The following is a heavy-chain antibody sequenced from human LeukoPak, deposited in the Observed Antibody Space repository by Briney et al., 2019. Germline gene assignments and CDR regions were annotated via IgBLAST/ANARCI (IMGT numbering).Heavy chain of an antibody. CDR1: GGSFSGYY. Sequence: SETLSLTCAVYGGSFSGYYWSWIRQPPGKGLEWIGEINHRGSTNYNPSLKSRVTISVDTSKNQFSLKLSSVTAADTAVYYCARVGGRLLLRFDYWGEGTLVTVSS. CDR2: INHRGST. J-gene: IGHJ4*02. D-gene: IGHD3-22*01. CDR3: ARVGGRLLLRFDY. V-gene: IGHV4-34*01.